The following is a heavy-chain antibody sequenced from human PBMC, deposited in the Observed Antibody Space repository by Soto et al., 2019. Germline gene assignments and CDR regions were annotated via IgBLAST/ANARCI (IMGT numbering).Heavy chain of an antibody. CDR1: GGSISSYY. V-gene: IGHV4-59*01. CDR3: ARFNLPYDSSGYYDWWGFDP. J-gene: IGHJ5*02. CDR2: IYYSGST. D-gene: IGHD3-22*01. Sequence: KPSETLSLTCTVSGGSISSYYWSWIRQPPGKGLEWIGYIYYSGSTNYNPSLKSRVTISVDTSKNQFSLKLSSVTAADTAVYYCARFNLPYDSSGYYDWWGFDPWGQGTLVTVSS.